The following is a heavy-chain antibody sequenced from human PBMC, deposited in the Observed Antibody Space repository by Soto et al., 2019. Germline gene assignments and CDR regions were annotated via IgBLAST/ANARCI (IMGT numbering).Heavy chain of an antibody. J-gene: IGHJ4*02. Sequence: GGSLRLSCAASGFIVSSDYMSWVRQAPGKGLEWVSTIYSGGNTYYADSVKGRFTISRDNSKNTLYLQMNSLRAEDTAVYYCARDSMYYGSGSYYKVSDYWGRGTLVTVSS. CDR3: ARDSMYYGSGSYYKVSDY. CDR1: GFIVSSDY. D-gene: IGHD3-10*01. V-gene: IGHV3-66*01. CDR2: IYSGGNT.